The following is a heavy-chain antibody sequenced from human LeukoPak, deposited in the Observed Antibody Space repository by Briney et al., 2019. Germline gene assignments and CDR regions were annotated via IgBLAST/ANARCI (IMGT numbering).Heavy chain of an antibody. V-gene: IGHV3-53*01. CDR3: ARVGGGYDFGY. CDR1: GFTVSGNY. J-gene: IGHJ4*02. D-gene: IGHD5-12*01. Sequence: GGSLRLSCAASGFTVSGNYMSWVRQAPGKGLEWVSVIYSGGSTYYADSVKGRFTISRDNPKDTLYLQMNSLRAEDTAVYYCARVGGGYDFGYWGQGTLVTVSS. CDR2: IYSGGST.